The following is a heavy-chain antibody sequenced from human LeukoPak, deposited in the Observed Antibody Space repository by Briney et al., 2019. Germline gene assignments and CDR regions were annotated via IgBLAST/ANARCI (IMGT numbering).Heavy chain of an antibody. J-gene: IGHJ4*02. CDR3: ASQSFGELAY. Sequence: GGSLRLSCAASGFTFSSYWMSWVRQAPGKGLEWVANIKKDGSEKYYVDSVKGRFTISRDNAKTSLYLQMNSLRAEDTAVYYCASQSFGELAYWGQGTLVTVSS. V-gene: IGHV3-7*01. D-gene: IGHD3-10*01. CDR2: IKKDGSEK. CDR1: GFTFSSYW.